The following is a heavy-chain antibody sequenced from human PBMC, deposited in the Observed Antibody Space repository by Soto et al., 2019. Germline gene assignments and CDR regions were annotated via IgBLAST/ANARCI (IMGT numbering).Heavy chain of an antibody. CDR1: GFTFSSYA. CDR2: ISGSGGST. Sequence: EVQLLESGGGLVQPGGSLRLSCAASGFTFSSYAMSWVRQAAGKGLEWVSAISGSGGSTYYADSVKGRFTISRDNSKNTLYLQMNSLRAEDTAASYCAKDSLPDYYDSRGYAFDIWGQGTMVTVSS. V-gene: IGHV3-23*01. D-gene: IGHD3-22*01. J-gene: IGHJ3*02. CDR3: AKDSLPDYYDSRGYAFDI.